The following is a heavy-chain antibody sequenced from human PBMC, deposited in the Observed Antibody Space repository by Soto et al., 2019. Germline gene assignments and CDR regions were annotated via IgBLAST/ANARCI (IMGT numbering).Heavy chain of an antibody. J-gene: IGHJ6*02. V-gene: IGHV5-51*01. CDR1: GYSFTSYW. CDR2: IYPGDSDT. D-gene: IGHD4-17*01. CDR3: ARHKPYGDYQNYYYYGMDV. Sequence: PGESLKISCKGSGYSFTSYWIGWVRQMPGKGLEWMGIIYPGDSDTRYSPSFQGQVTISADKSISTAYLQWSSLKASDTAMYYCARHKPYGDYQNYYYYGMDVWGQGTTVTVSS.